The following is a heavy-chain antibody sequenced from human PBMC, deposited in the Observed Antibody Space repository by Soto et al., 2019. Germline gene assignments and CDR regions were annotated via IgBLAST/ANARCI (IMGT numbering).Heavy chain of an antibody. CDR2: IITLFGTA. V-gene: IGHV1-69*01. CDR1: GGTFSSHS. Sequence: VQLMQSGAEVKQPGSSVKVSCKASGGTFSSHSINWVRQSPGQGLEWMGGIITLFGTANYAQNFQGRVTITADQSTSTAYMELNSLRSDDTAVYDCAREVGYGDLSAALLDWGQGTLVTVAS. CDR3: AREVGYGDLSAALLD. J-gene: IGHJ4*02. D-gene: IGHD4-17*01.